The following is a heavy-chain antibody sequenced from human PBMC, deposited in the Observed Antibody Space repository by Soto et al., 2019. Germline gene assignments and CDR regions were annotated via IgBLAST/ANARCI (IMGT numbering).Heavy chain of an antibody. Sequence: QVQLVQSGAEVKKPGASVKVSCKASGYTFTSYYMHWVRQAPGQGLEWMGIINPSGGSTSYAQKFQGRVTMTRDTSTSTVYMELSSLRSEDTAVYYCARGYTGGWSRGGYFDYWGQGTLVTVSS. CDR1: GYTFTSYY. CDR2: INPSGGST. CDR3: ARGYTGGWSRGGYFDY. D-gene: IGHD6-19*01. J-gene: IGHJ4*02. V-gene: IGHV1-46*01.